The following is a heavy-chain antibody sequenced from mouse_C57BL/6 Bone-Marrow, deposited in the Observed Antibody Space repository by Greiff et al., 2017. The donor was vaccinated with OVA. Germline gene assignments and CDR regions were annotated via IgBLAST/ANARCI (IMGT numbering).Heavy chain of an antibody. D-gene: IGHD1-1*01. CDR2: IFPGSGST. CDR1: GYTFTDYY. CDR3: ARGDYYGSKDYYAMDY. Sequence: VKLQESGPELVKPGASVKISCKASGYTFTDYYINWVKQRPGQGLEWIGWIFPGSGSTYYNEKFKGKATLTVDKSSSTAYMLLSSLTSEDSAVYFCARGDYYGSKDYYAMDYWGQGTSVTVSS. J-gene: IGHJ4*01. V-gene: IGHV1-75*01.